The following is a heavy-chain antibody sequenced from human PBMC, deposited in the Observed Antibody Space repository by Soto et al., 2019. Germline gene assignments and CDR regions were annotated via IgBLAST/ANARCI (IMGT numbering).Heavy chain of an antibody. J-gene: IGHJ4*02. Sequence: QVQLVESGGGVVQPGRSLRLSCAASGFSFSSYGMQWVRQAPGKGLEWVAVISYDGSNKCYADSVKDRFTISRDNSKKTLYLQMNSLRADDTAVYYCVAGQYFFDYCGQGTLVTVSS. D-gene: IGHD6-19*01. CDR1: GFSFSSYG. CDR2: ISYDGSNK. V-gene: IGHV3-30*03. CDR3: VAGQYFFDY.